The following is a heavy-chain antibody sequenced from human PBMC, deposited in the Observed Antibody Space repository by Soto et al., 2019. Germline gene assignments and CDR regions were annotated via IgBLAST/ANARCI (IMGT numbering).Heavy chain of an antibody. J-gene: IGHJ4*02. CDR2: INPKSGGT. CDR3: ARDLAKGGGCAGFDY. Sequence: QVQLLQSGAEVKKPGASVKVSCKASGDTFTANYIHWVRQAPGQGFEWMGWINPKSGGTKYPQKFQGRVTMTRDTSLSTVYMTLTRLTYDYTAVYYCARDLAKGGGCAGFDYWGQGTLVTVSS. CDR1: GDTFTANY. D-gene: IGHD1-26*01. V-gene: IGHV1-2*02.